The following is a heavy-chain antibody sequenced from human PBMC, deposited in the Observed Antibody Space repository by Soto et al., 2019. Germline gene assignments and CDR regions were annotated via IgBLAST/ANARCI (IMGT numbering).Heavy chain of an antibody. J-gene: IGHJ3*02. CDR1: GGTFSTES. CDR3: ARVHECGGNSDAFDI. D-gene: IGHD2-21*01. CDR2: ITPVFGIS. Sequence: QVQLVQSGAEVKKPGSSVKVSCKASGGTFSTESINWVRQAPGRGLEWMGGITPVFGISDYAQKFQGRVKITAVESTTTAYMELTSLRSDDTAVYYCARVHECGGNSDAFDIWGQGTMVTVSS. V-gene: IGHV1-69*12.